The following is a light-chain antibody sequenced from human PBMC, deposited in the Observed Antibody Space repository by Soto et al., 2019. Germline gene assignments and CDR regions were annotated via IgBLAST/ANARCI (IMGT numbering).Light chain of an antibody. CDR1: QSISSN. CDR3: QQYHNWPLT. Sequence: EEVMTQSLATLSVSPGERATLSCRASQSISSNLAWYQQKPGQAPRLLIYGASTRATGIPARFSGSGSGTAFTITISSLDSEDFAVYYCQQYHNWPLTFGGGTKVEIK. V-gene: IGKV3-15*01. CDR2: GAS. J-gene: IGKJ4*01.